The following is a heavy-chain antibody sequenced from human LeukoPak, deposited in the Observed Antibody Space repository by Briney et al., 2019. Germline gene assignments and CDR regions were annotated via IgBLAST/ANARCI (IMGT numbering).Heavy chain of an antibody. D-gene: IGHD3-9*01. V-gene: IGHV4-31*03. J-gene: IGHJ4*02. CDR3: ARSYYDILTGYSD. Sequence: TPSQTLSLTCTVSGGSISSGSYYWSWIRQHPGKGLEWIGCIYYSGSTYYNPSLKSRVTISVDTSKNQFSLKLSSVTAADTALYYCARSYYDILTGYSDWGQGTLVTVSS. CDR1: GGSISSGSYY. CDR2: IYYSGST.